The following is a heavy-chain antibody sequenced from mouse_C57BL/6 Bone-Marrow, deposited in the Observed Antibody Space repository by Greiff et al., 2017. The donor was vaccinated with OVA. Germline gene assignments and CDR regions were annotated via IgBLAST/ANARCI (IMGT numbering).Heavy chain of an antibody. Sequence: EVKVVESGGGLVKPGGSLKLSCAASGFTFSDYGMHWVRQAPEKGLEWVAYISSGSSTIYYADTVKGRFTISRDNAKNTLFLQMTSLRSEDSAMFYCARCGYDYAMDYWGQGTSVTVSS. CDR2: ISSGSSTI. V-gene: IGHV5-17*01. D-gene: IGHD2-2*01. CDR3: ARCGYDYAMDY. CDR1: GFTFSDYG. J-gene: IGHJ4*01.